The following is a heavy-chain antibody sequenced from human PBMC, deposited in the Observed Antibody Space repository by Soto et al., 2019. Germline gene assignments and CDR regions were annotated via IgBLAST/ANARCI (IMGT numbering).Heavy chain of an antibody. Sequence: SETLSLTCTVSGGSISSSSYYWGWIRQPPGKGLEWIGSMYYSGSTYYNPSLKSRVTISVDTSKNQFSLKLSSVTAADTAVYYCARLAAQYDFWSGYHYYYYYMDVWGKGTTVTVSS. J-gene: IGHJ6*03. CDR1: GGSISSSSYY. CDR3: ARLAAQYDFWSGYHYYYYYMDV. D-gene: IGHD3-3*01. V-gene: IGHV4-39*01. CDR2: MYYSGST.